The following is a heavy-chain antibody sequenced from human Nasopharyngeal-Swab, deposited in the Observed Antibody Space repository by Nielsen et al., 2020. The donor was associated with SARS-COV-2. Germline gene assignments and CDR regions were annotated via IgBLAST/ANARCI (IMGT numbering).Heavy chain of an antibody. CDR3: ASRGAANDPSTRDLPYSRRTFDL. CDR1: GFTVSSSY. D-gene: IGHD4-11*01. J-gene: IGHJ2*01. V-gene: IGHV3-53*01. Sequence: GESLKISCAASGFTVSSSYMSWVRQAPGKGLEWVSTIHSDGNTYFADSVRGRFSSYRDNSRNTLSLQMNSLRAEDTAVYYCASRGAANDPSTRDLPYSRRTFDLWGRGTLVTVSS. CDR2: IHSDGNT.